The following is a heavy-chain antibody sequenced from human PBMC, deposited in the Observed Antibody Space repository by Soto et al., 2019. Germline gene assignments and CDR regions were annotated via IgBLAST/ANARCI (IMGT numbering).Heavy chain of an antibody. CDR3: ERAYGDYMGYYYYYYYMDV. J-gene: IGHJ6*03. Sequence: QVQLVQSGAEVKKPGASVKVSCKASVYTFTSYGISWVRQAPGQGLEWMGWISAYNGNTNYAQKLQGRVTMTTDTSTSTAYMALRSLRSDDTAVYYCERAYGDYMGYYYYYYYMDVWGKGTTVTVSS. CDR2: ISAYNGNT. CDR1: VYTFTSYG. D-gene: IGHD4-17*01. V-gene: IGHV1-18*01.